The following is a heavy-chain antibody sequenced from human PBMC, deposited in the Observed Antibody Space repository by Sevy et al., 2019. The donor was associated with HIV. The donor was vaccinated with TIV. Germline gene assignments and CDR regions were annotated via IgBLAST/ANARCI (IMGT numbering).Heavy chain of an antibody. J-gene: IGHJ4*02. V-gene: IGHV1-18*01. Sequence: ASVKVSCKTSGYTFTSYIISWVRQAPGQGLEWMGWISPLNGDTKYVQKFQGRVTMSIDTSTSTAYMDLRSLGSDDTAVYYCARGYCTGGNCSPGGFWGQGTLVTVSS. CDR1: GYTFTSYI. CDR3: ARGYCTGGNCSPGGF. CDR2: ISPLNGDT. D-gene: IGHD2-8*02.